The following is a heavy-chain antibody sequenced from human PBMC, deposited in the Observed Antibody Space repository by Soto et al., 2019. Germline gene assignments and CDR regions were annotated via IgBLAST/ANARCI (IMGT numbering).Heavy chain of an antibody. CDR3: ATVDRSVALVGWFDP. V-gene: IGHV1-69*01. CDR2: IIPVSGTA. Sequence: QVNLAQSGAEVKKPGSSVKVSCKFSGGTFSSYVIIWVRQAPGQGLEWMGGIIPVSGTANYAQKFHGRVTISADAATNTAYMELSSVRFDDTAVYYCATVDRSVALVGWFDPWGQGTLVTVSS. D-gene: IGHD2-8*02. CDR1: GGTFSSYV. J-gene: IGHJ5*02.